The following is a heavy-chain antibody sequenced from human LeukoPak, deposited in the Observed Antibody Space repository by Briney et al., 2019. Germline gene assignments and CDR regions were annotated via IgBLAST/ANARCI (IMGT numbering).Heavy chain of an antibody. CDR2: IPYDGRTQ. Sequence: PGGSLRLPCAASGFTLSTYWMSWVRQAPGKGLEWVAVIPYDGRTQYYSEYVKGRFTISRDNSKNTLFLQMNSLRPEDTAVYYCAGAVPTTGRFDYWGQGTLVTVSS. CDR1: GFTLSTYW. D-gene: IGHD4-11*01. CDR3: AGAVPTTGRFDY. J-gene: IGHJ4*02. V-gene: IGHV3-30*03.